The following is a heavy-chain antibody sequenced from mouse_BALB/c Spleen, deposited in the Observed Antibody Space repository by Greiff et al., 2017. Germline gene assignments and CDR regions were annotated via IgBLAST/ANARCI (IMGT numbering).Heavy chain of an antibody. V-gene: IGHV5-17*02. CDR1: GFTFSSFG. J-gene: IGHJ3*01. CDR2: ISSGSSTI. CDR3: ARPLYDGPWFAY. Sequence: EVKLMESGGGLVQPGGSRKLSCAASGFTFSSFGMHWVRQAPEKGLEWVAYISSGSSTIYYADTVKGRFTISRDNPKNTLFLQMTSLRSEDTAMYYCARPLYDGPWFAYWGQGTLVTVSA. D-gene: IGHD2-3*01.